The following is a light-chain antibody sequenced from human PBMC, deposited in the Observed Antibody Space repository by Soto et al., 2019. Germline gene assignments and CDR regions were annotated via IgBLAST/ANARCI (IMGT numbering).Light chain of an antibody. CDR2: DNN. V-gene: IGLV1-51*01. CDR1: SSNIGNNY. CDR3: GTWDSSLSAAV. Sequence: QSAPTQPPSVSAAPGQKVTISCSGSSSNIGNNYVSWYQQLPGTAPKLLIYDNNKRPSGIPDRFSGSKSGTSATLGVTGLQTGDEADYYCGTWDSSLSAAVFGTGTKVTVL. J-gene: IGLJ1*01.